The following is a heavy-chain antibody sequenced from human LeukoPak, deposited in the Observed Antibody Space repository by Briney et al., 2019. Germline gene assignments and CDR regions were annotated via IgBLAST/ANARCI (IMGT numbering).Heavy chain of an antibody. CDR1: GFTFSSYE. J-gene: IGHJ4*02. D-gene: IGHD3-10*01. Sequence: GGSLRLSCAASGFTFSSYEVNWVRQAPGKGLEWVSYISSSGSTIYYAGSVKGRFTISRDNAKNSLYLQMNSLRAEDTAVYYCARSWFGELTFDYWGQGTLVTVFS. V-gene: IGHV3-48*03. CDR3: ARSWFGELTFDY. CDR2: ISSSGSTI.